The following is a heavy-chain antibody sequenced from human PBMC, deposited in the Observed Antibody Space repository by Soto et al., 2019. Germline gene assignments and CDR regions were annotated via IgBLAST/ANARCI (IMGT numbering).Heavy chain of an antibody. CDR1: GGSFSGYY. CDR3: ARGGPRITMVRLHSSAYNWFDP. CDR2: INHSGST. Sequence: PSETLSLTCAVYGGSFSGYYWSWIRQPPGKGLEWIGEINHSGSTNYNPSLKSRVTISVDTSKNQFSLKLSSVTAADTAVYYCARGGPRITMVRLHSSAYNWFDPWGQGTLVTVSS. J-gene: IGHJ5*02. V-gene: IGHV4-34*01. D-gene: IGHD3-10*01.